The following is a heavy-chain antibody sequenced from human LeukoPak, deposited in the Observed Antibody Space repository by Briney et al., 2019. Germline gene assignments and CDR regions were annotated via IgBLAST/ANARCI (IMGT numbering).Heavy chain of an antibody. CDR3: ARDSDFDSSGYYPYYYYYYKMDV. J-gene: IGHJ6*02. D-gene: IGHD3-22*01. CDR1: GFTFSSYS. V-gene: IGHV3-21*01. Sequence: PGGSLRLSCVASGFTFSSYSMNWVRQAPGKGLEWVSSISSSSSYIYYADSVKGRFTISRDNAKNSLFLQMNSLRAEDTAVYYCARDSDFDSSGYYPYYYYYYKMDVWGQGTTVTVSS. CDR2: ISSSSSYI.